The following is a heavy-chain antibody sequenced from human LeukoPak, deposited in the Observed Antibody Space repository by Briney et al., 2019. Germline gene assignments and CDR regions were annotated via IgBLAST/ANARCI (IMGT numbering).Heavy chain of an antibody. Sequence: GGSLRLSCAASGFTFGNYWMHWVRQVPGKGLVWVSRINTDGSTITYADSVKGRFTISRDNSKNTLYLQMIGLRPEDTAVYSCAKYFYDSSGYYDAAPLDSWGQGTLVTVFS. D-gene: IGHD3-22*01. CDR1: GFTFGNYW. V-gene: IGHV3-74*01. CDR3: AKYFYDSSGYYDAAPLDS. CDR2: INTDGSTI. J-gene: IGHJ4*02.